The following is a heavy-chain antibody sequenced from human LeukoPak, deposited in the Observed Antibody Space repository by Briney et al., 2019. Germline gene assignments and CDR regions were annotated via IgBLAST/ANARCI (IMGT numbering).Heavy chain of an antibody. Sequence: SLRLSCAASGFTFSSYGMHWVRQAPGKGLEWVAVISYDGSNKYYADSVKGRFTISRDNSKNTLYLQMNSLRAEDTAVYYCAKDLNSGWYYFDYWGQGTLVTVSS. J-gene: IGHJ4*02. CDR1: GFTFSSYG. D-gene: IGHD6-19*01. CDR2: ISYDGSNK. V-gene: IGHV3-30*18. CDR3: AKDLNSGWYYFDY.